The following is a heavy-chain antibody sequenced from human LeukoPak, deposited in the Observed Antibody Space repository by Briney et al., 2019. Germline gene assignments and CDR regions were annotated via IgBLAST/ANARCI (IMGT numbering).Heavy chain of an antibody. CDR3: ARGQTPFY. D-gene: IGHD2-15*01. J-gene: IGHJ4*02. CDR2: IGFSSSVI. Sequence: GGSLRLSCAASGFTFSGYSMNWVRQAPGKGLQWISYIGFSSSVIHYTDSVKGRFTISRDNAKNSLYLQMDSLRVEDTAVYYCARGQTPFYWGQGSLVTVSS. V-gene: IGHV3-48*01. CDR1: GFTFSGYS.